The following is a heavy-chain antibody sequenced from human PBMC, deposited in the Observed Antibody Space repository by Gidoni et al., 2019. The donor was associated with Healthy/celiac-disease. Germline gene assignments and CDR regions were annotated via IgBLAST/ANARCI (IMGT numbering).Heavy chain of an antibody. CDR3: AKVDTAMVGADY. D-gene: IGHD5-18*01. Sequence: QVQLVESGGGVIQTGRSLRLSCAASGFTFSSYGMHWVRQAPGKGLEWVAVISYDGSNKYYADSVKGRFTSSRDNSKNTLYLQMNSLRAEDTAVYYCAKVDTAMVGADYWGQGTLVTVSS. J-gene: IGHJ4*02. CDR1: GFTFSSYG. CDR2: ISYDGSNK. V-gene: IGHV3-30*18.